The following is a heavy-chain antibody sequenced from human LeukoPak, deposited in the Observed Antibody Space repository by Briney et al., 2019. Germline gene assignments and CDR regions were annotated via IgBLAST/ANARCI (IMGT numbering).Heavy chain of an antibody. V-gene: IGHV3-23*01. D-gene: IGHD3-10*01. J-gene: IGHJ5*02. CDR3: AKLSGSSGSPSNWFEV. CDR2: ISGSGNRT. Sequence: QPGGSLRLSCAASGFTFSNYAMNWVRQAPGKGLEWVSGISGSGNRTYYADSVKGRFTISRSNSKNTLYLQMNSLRAEDTAVYNCAKLSGSSGSPSNWFEVWGQGTLVTVSS. CDR1: GFTFSNYA.